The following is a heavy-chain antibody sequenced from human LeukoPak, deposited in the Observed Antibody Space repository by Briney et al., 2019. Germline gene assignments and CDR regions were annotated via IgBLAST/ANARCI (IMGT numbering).Heavy chain of an antibody. V-gene: IGHV3-53*04. CDR3: ARLIAAADHFDY. J-gene: IGHJ4*02. D-gene: IGHD6-13*01. Sequence: PEGSLRLSCAASGFTVSSNYMSWVRQAPGKGLEWVPVIYSGGSTYYADSVKGRFTISRHNSKNALYLQMNSLRAEDTAVYYCARLIAAADHFDYWGQGTLVTVSS. CDR1: GFTVSSNY. CDR2: IYSGGST.